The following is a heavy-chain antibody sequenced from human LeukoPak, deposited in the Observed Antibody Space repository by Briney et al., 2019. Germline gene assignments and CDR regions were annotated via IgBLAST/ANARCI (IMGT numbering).Heavy chain of an antibody. J-gene: IGHJ1*01. CDR3: ARVYSGSCEH. CDR2: ISSSSSYI. Sequence: GGSLRLSCAASGFTLSRDAMNWVRQAPGKGLEWVSYISSSSSYIYYTGSVKGRFTISRDNAKNSLYLQMNSLRAEDTAVYYCARVYSGSCEHWGQGSLVTVSS. CDR1: GFTLSRDA. V-gene: IGHV3-21*01. D-gene: IGHD1-26*01.